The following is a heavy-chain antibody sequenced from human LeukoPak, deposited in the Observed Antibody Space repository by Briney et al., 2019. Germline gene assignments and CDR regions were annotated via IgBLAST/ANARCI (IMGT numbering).Heavy chain of an antibody. CDR3: ARLVLDDTAMATGWFDP. J-gene: IGHJ5*02. Sequence: ASVKVSCKASGYTFTSYYMHWVRQAPGQGLEWMGIINTSGGSTSYAQKFQGRVTMTRDTSTSTVYMELSSLRSEDTAVYYCARLVLDDTAMATGWFDPWGQGTLVTVSS. CDR1: GYTFTSYY. V-gene: IGHV1-46*01. D-gene: IGHD5-18*01. CDR2: INTSGGST.